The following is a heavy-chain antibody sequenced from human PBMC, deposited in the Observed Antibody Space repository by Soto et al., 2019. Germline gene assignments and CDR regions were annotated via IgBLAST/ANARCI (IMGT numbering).Heavy chain of an antibody. J-gene: IGHJ4*01. CDR2: ISFDGSNK. V-gene: IGHV3-30*18. CDR1: GFTFRNYG. CDR3: AKDAPHHRYCSGGSCYYFDY. D-gene: IGHD2-15*01. Sequence: QVQLVESGGGVVQPGRSLRLSCAASGFTFRNYGMDWVRQAPGKGLEWVAVISFDGSNKYYGDSVKGRFTISRDNSKNTLYLQMNSLRAEDTAVYYCAKDAPHHRYCSGGSCYYFDYWAHGTLVTVSS.